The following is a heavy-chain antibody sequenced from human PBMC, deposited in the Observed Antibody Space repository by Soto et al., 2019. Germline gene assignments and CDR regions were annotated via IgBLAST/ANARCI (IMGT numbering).Heavy chain of an antibody. CDR3: VRDSGAKLSSS. V-gene: IGHV1-69*13. D-gene: IGHD6-13*01. Sequence: GASGKVSCKASGGTFSSYRINWVRQAPGQGLEWVGGIVPIYRTADYAQKFQGRVTITADESARTSYMGLRSLKSQDTAVYYCVRDSGAKLSSSWGQGTLVTVSS. CDR2: IVPIYRTA. CDR1: GGTFSSYR. J-gene: IGHJ4*02.